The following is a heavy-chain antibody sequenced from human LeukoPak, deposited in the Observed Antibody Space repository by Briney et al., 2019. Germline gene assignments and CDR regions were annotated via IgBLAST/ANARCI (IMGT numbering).Heavy chain of an antibody. Sequence: VASVTVSCTASGYTFTSYGISWVRQAPGPGLEGMGWMSDYNGNTNYAQKLQGRVTMTTDTSTSTAYMELRSLRSDDTAVYYCARLYNWNAYYYYGMDVWGQGTTVTVSS. J-gene: IGHJ6*02. V-gene: IGHV1-18*01. CDR2: MSDYNGNT. CDR3: ARLYNWNAYYYYGMDV. D-gene: IGHD1-20*01. CDR1: GYTFTSYG.